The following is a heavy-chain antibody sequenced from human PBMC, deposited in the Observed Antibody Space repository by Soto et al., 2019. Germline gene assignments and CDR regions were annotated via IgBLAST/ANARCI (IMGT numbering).Heavy chain of an antibody. V-gene: IGHV3-21*01. CDR3: ASEYGGLSVVFDI. CDR2: ISSSSSYI. Sequence: GGSLRLSCAASGFTFSSYSMNWVRQAPGKGLEWVSSISSSSSYIYYADSVKGRFTISRDNAKNSLYLQMNSLRAEDTSVYYCASEYGGLSVVFDIWGKGTMVTASS. CDR1: GFTFSSYS. D-gene: IGHD3-16*01. J-gene: IGHJ3*02.